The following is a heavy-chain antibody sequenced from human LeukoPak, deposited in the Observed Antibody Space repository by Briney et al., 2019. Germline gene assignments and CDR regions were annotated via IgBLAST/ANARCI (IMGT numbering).Heavy chain of an antibody. Sequence: GASVKVSCKASGGTFSSYAISWVRQAPGQGLEWMGGIIPIFGTANYAQKFQGRVKITADESTSTAYMELSSLRSEDTAVYYCARDSVVVSWYYGMDVWGQGTTVTVSS. CDR1: GGTFSSYA. V-gene: IGHV1-69*13. J-gene: IGHJ6*02. CDR3: ARDSVVVSWYYGMDV. CDR2: IIPIFGTA. D-gene: IGHD3-22*01.